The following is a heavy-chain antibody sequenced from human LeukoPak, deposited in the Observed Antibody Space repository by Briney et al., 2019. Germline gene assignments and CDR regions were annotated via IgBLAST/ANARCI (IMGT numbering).Heavy chain of an antibody. CDR1: GGTFSSYA. CDR2: IIPILGTA. CDR3: AREGHDYGDYGPDAFDI. D-gene: IGHD4-17*01. J-gene: IGHJ3*02. Sequence: SVKVSRKASGGTFSSYAISWVRQAPGQGLEWMGGIIPILGTANYAQKFQGRVTITADESTSTAYMELSSLRSEDTAVYYCAREGHDYGDYGPDAFDIWGQGTMVTVSS. V-gene: IGHV1-69*13.